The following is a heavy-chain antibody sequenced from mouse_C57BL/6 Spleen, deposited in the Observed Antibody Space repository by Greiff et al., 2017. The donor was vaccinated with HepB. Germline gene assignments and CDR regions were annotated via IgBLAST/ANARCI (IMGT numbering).Heavy chain of an antibody. CDR1: GYTFTSYW. Sequence: QVQLQQPGAELVRPGSSVKLSCKASGYTFTSYWMHWVKQRPLQGLEWIGNIDPSDSETHYNQKFKDKATLTVDKSSSTAYMQLSSLTSEDSAVYYCAIYYCGSSGAYWGQGTLVTVSA. CDR3: AIYYCGSSGAY. J-gene: IGHJ3*01. D-gene: IGHD1-1*01. V-gene: IGHV1-52*01. CDR2: IDPSDSET.